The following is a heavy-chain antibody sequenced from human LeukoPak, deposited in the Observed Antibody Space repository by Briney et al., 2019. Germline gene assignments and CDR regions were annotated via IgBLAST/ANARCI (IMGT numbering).Heavy chain of an antibody. J-gene: IGHJ4*02. CDR2: IIPIFGTT. Sequence: SVKVSCKASGGTFSSYAISWVRQAPGQGLEWMGRIIPIFGTTNYAQKFQGRVTITADKSTSTAYMELSSLRSEDTAVYYCARDQGGGSYYRDPQTYYFDYWGQGTLVTVSS. D-gene: IGHD1-26*01. V-gene: IGHV1-69*06. CDR3: ARDQGGGSYYRDPQTYYFDY. CDR1: GGTFSSYA.